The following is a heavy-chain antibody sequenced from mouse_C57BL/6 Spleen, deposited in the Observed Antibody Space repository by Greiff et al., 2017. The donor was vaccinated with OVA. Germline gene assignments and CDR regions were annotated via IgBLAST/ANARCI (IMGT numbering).Heavy chain of an antibody. CDR2: ILPGSGST. CDR1: GYTFTGYW. Sequence: QVQLQQSGAELMKPGASVKLSCKATGYTFTGYWIEWVKQRPGHGLEWIGEILPGSGSTNYNEKFKGKATFTADTSSNTAYMPLSSLTTEDSAIYYGARGGTYYGYDPAWFAYWGQGTLVTVSA. V-gene: IGHV1-9*01. CDR3: ARGGTYYGYDPAWFAY. D-gene: IGHD2-9*01. J-gene: IGHJ3*01.